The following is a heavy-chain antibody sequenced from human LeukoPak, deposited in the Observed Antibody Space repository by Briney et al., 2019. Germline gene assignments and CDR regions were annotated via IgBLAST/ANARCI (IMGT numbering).Heavy chain of an antibody. J-gene: IGHJ4*02. D-gene: IGHD3-22*01. Sequence: PGDPLTLSCAASGLTFNSYWMLWVGPPPAKGLVWVSRLNSDGSSTIYADSVKGRYTISRDNAKNTLYLQMNSLRAEDTAVYYCARPYYDSSGYYYDYFDYWGQGTLVTVSS. CDR1: GLTFNSYW. CDR2: LNSDGSST. V-gene: IGHV3-74*01. CDR3: ARPYYDSSGYYYDYFDY.